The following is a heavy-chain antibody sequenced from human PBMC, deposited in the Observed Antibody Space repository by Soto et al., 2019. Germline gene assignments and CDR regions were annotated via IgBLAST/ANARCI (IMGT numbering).Heavy chain of an antibody. CDR2: ISSSGSTI. V-gene: IGHV3-48*03. J-gene: IGHJ4*02. D-gene: IGHD3-10*01. Sequence: EVQLVESGGGLVQPGGSLRLSCAASGFTFSNYEMNWVRQARGKGLEWVSYISSSGSTIHNADSVKGRFTISRDNAKNSLYLHMNSLRDEDTAVYYCARDAGLGFDYWGQGTLVTVSS. CDR1: GFTFSNYE. CDR3: ARDAGLGFDY.